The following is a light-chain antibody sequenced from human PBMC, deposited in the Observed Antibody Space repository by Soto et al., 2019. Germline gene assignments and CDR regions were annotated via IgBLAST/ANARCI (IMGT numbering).Light chain of an antibody. V-gene: IGKV3-15*01. J-gene: IGKJ1*01. Sequence: TVSTQAPATLSLSPGERGSLSCRASQSVSSSYLAWYQQKPGQAPRLIIYGASTRASGIPARLSGSGSGTEVTLTISSLQYEDGAVYYCQQYNTWPRTFGQGTKVDIK. CDR2: GAS. CDR1: QSVSSSY. CDR3: QQYNTWPRT.